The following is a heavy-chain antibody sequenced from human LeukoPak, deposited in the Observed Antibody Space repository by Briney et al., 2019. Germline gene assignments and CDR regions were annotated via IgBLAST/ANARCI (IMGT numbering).Heavy chain of an antibody. V-gene: IGHV1-69*04. Sequence: SVKVSCKASGGTFSSYAISWVRQAPGQGLEWMGRIIPILGIANYAQKFQGRVTITADKPTSTAYMELSSLRSEDTAVYYCARSIIGVVTHYYYYGMDVWGQGTTVTVSS. CDR2: IIPILGIA. J-gene: IGHJ6*02. CDR1: GGTFSSYA. D-gene: IGHD3-3*01. CDR3: ARSIIGVVTHYYYYGMDV.